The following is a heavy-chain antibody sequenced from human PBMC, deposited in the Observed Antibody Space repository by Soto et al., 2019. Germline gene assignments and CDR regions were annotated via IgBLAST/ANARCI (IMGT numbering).Heavy chain of an antibody. V-gene: IGHV4-30-4*01. CDR2: IYHTGTT. D-gene: IGHD3-3*01. J-gene: IGHJ5*02. CDR3: VREGLTMSGVLTPSFGP. Sequence: TLSLTCTVSCASITSGDYYWHWIRQPPGKGLEWIGYIYHTGTTYYNPSLQSRVTISVETSMNQFSLKLRSVTAADTAVYYCVREGLTMSGVLTPSFGPWGQGPLVTVSS. CDR1: CASITSGDYY.